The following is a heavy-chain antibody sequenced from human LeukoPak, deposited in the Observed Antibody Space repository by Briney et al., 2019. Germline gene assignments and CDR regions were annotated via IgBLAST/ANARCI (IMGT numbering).Heavy chain of an antibody. D-gene: IGHD3-3*01. CDR3: ARVCFRDGVVIIPLYYYYYMDV. V-gene: IGHV1-8*01. CDR2: MNPNSGNT. Sequence: ASVKVSCKASGYTFTSYDINWVRQATGQGLEWMGWMNPNSGNTGYAQKFQGRVTMTRNTSISTAYMELSSLRSEDTAVYYCARVCFRDGVVIIPLYYYYYMDVWGKGTTVTVSS. CDR1: GYTFTSYD. J-gene: IGHJ6*03.